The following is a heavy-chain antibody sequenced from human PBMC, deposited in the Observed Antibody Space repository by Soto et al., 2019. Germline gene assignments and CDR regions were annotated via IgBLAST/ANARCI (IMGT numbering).Heavy chain of an antibody. D-gene: IGHD6-13*01. V-gene: IGHV5-51*01. CDR2: IYPGDSDT. Sequence: LQISCKGSGYSFTSYWIGWVRQMPGKGLEWMGIIYPGDSDTRYSPSFQGQVTISADKSISTAYLQWSSLKASDTAMYYCARTSAAGKYYYGMDVWGQGTTVTVSS. J-gene: IGHJ6*02. CDR1: GYSFTSYW. CDR3: ARTSAAGKYYYGMDV.